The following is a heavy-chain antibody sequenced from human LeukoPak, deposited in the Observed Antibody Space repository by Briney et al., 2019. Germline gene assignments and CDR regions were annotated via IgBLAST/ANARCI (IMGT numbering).Heavy chain of an antibody. J-gene: IGHJ4*02. CDR1: GFTFDDYA. V-gene: IGHV3-9*01. D-gene: IGHD6-13*01. Sequence: PGRSLRLSCAASGFTFDDYAMHWVQQAPGKGLEWVSGISWNSGSIGYADSVKGRFTISRDNAKNSLYLQMNSLRAEDTALYYCAKCRSSWYVYYFDYWGQGTLVTVSS. CDR3: AKCRSSWYVYYFDY. CDR2: ISWNSGSI.